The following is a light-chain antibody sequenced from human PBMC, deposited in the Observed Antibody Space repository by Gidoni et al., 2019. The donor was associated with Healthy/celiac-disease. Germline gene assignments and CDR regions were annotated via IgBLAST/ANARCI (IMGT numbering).Light chain of an antibody. V-gene: IGKV1-39*01. J-gene: IGKJ4*01. CDR1: QSISSY. Sequence: DIQMTQPPSSLSASVGDRVTITCRASQSISSYVNWYQQKPGKAPKLLIYAASSLQSGVPSRFSGSGSGTDFTLTISSLQPEDFATYYCQQSYSTPPTFGGGTKVEIK. CDR2: AAS. CDR3: QQSYSTPPT.